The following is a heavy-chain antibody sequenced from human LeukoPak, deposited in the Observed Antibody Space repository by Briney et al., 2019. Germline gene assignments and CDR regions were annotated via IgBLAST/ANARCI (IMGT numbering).Heavy chain of an antibody. J-gene: IGHJ4*02. CDR3: ARHVSVAVTNFFDF. V-gene: IGHV4-39*01. CDR2: VYYTGTT. CDR1: GGSISSRNYY. D-gene: IGHD6-19*01. Sequence: PSETLSLTCTVSGGSISSRNYYWGWIRQPPGKGLEWIGGVYYTGTTYSNPSLKSRVTISVDTSKNQFSLRLSSVTAADTAVYYCARHVSVAVTNFFDFWGQGTLVTVSS.